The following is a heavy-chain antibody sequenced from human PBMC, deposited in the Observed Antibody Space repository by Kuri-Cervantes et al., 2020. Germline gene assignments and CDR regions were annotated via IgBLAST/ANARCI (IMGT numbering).Heavy chain of an antibody. J-gene: IGHJ4*02. CDR2: ISSSGSTI. D-gene: IGHD2-15*01. V-gene: IGHV3-48*03. CDR3: ARAGFYCSGGSCQHFDY. Sequence: GESLKISCAASGFTFSSYEMNWVRQAPGKGLEWVSYISSSGSTIYYADSVKSRFTISRDNAKNTLYLQMNSLRAEDTAVYYCARAGFYCSGGSCQHFDYWGQGTLVTVSS. CDR1: GFTFSSYE.